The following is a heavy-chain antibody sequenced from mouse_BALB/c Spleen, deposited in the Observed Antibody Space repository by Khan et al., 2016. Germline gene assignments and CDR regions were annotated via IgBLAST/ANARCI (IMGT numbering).Heavy chain of an antibody. J-gene: IGHJ2*01. V-gene: IGHV3-5*02. CDR3: ARAYYGNCYFDY. CDR1: GISITTGNYR. D-gene: IGHD2-10*01. CDR2: IYYSGTI. Sequence: EVQLQESGPGLVKPSQTVSLTCTVTGISITTGNYRWSWIRQFPGNKLEWIGYIYYSGTITYNPSLTSRTTITRDTSKNKFFLEMNSLTAEDEATYYCARAYYGNCYFDYWGQGTTLTVSS.